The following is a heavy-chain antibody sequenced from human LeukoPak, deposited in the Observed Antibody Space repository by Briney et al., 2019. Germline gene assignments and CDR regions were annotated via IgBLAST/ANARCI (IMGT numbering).Heavy chain of an antibody. D-gene: IGHD1-26*01. Sequence: PGGTLRLSCASSGFTFSSYDMHWVRQAPGKGLEGVADIWYDGSNKYYADSVKGRFTIYRDNSKHTLYLQMNSLRAEDTAVYYCARDRVGASDWGQGTLVTVSS. V-gene: IGHV3-33*01. J-gene: IGHJ4*02. CDR3: ARDRVGASD. CDR1: GFTFSSYD. CDR2: IWYDGSNK.